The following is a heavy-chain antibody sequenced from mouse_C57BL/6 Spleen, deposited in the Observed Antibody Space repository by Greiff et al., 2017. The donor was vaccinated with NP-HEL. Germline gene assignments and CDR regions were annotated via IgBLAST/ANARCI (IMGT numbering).Heavy chain of an antibody. CDR3: ARSELDGYYVVAY. J-gene: IGHJ3*01. CDR2: IYPGDGVT. V-gene: IGHV1-80*01. D-gene: IGHD2-3*01. CDR1: GYAFSSYW. Sequence: QVQLKESGAELVKPGASVKISCKASGYAFSSYWMNWVKQRPGKGLEWIGQIYPGDGVTNYNGKFKGKAPLTADKSSSTAYMQLSSLTSEDSAVYFCARSELDGYYVVAYWGQGTLVTVSA.